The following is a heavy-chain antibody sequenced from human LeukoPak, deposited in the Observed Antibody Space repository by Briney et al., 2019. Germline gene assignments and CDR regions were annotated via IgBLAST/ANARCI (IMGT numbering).Heavy chain of an antibody. CDR3: ARVFPYCSSPSCYTADY. V-gene: IGHV3-7*01. CDR1: GFTFSRYW. D-gene: IGHD2-2*02. J-gene: IGHJ4*02. CDR2: IKQDGREK. Sequence: GGSLRLSCAASGFTFSRYWMTWVRQAPGKGLEWVANIKQDGREKYYVDSVKGRFTISRDNAKNSLYLQMNGLRVEDTAVYYCARVFPYCSSPSCYTADYWGQGTLVTVSS.